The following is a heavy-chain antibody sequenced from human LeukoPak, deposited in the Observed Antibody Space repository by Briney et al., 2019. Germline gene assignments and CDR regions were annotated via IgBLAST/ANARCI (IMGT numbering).Heavy chain of an antibody. CDR2: ISGSGGST. Sequence: PGGSLRPSCAASGFTFSSYAMSWVRQAPGKGLEWVSAISGSGGSTYYADSVKGRFTISRDNSKNTLYLQMNSLRAEDTAVYYCAKDRRITIFSPLDPWGQGTLVTVSS. D-gene: IGHD3-3*01. CDR3: AKDRRITIFSPLDP. J-gene: IGHJ5*02. V-gene: IGHV3-23*01. CDR1: GFTFSSYA.